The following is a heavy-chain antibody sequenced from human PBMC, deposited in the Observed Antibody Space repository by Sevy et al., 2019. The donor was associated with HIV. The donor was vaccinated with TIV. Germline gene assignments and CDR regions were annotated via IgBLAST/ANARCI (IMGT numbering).Heavy chain of an antibody. J-gene: IGHJ6*02. Sequence: ASVKVSCKASGYTFTSYDINWVRQATGQGLEWMGWMNPNSGNTGYAQKFQGRVTMTRNTSISTAYMELSSLRSEDTAVYYCARGGHYYGSGSYEECDYYYYYGMDVWGQGTTVTVSS. CDR2: MNPNSGNT. CDR1: GYTFTSYD. V-gene: IGHV1-8*01. D-gene: IGHD3-10*01. CDR3: ARGGHYYGSGSYEECDYYYYYGMDV.